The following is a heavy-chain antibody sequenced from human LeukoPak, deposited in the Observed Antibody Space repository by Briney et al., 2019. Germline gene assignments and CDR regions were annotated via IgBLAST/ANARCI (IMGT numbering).Heavy chain of an antibody. CDR2: IYTGGTT. Sequence: GGSLRLSCAASGFTVSTNYMSWVRQAPGKGLEWVSIIYTGGTTYYPDSVTGRFTISRDTPQNTVYLQMDSLRAEDTAVYYCARMQGFCTTSSCYPRAFDIWGQGTVVSVSS. V-gene: IGHV3-53*01. CDR3: ARMQGFCTTSSCYPRAFDI. J-gene: IGHJ3*02. D-gene: IGHD2-2*01. CDR1: GFTVSTNY.